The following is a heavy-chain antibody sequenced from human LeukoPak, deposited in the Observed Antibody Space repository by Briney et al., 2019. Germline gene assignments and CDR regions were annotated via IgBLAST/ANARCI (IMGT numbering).Heavy chain of an antibody. CDR1: GGSISSGGYS. CDR2: IYHSGST. CDR3: ARHTPDGSSGYKRAFDI. V-gene: IGHV4-30-2*01. D-gene: IGHD3-22*01. J-gene: IGHJ3*02. Sequence: PSETLSLTCAVSGGSISSGGYSWSWIRQPPGKGLEWIGYIYHSGSTYYNPSLKSRVTISVDRSKNQFSLKLSSVTAADTAVYYCARHTPDGSSGYKRAFDIWGQGTMVTVSS.